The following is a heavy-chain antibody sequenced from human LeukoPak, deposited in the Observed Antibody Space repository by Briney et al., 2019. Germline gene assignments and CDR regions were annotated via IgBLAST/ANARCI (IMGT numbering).Heavy chain of an antibody. CDR2: IYHSGST. D-gene: IGHD3-16*01. CDR3: ARGSSALRGDWFDP. CDR1: GYSISSGYY. Sequence: SETLSLTCTVSGYSISSGYYWGWIRQPPGKGLEWIGSIYHSGSTYYNPSLKSRVTISVDTSKNQFSLKLSSVTAADTAVYYCARGSSALRGDWFDPWGQGTLDTVSS. V-gene: IGHV4-38-2*02. J-gene: IGHJ5*02.